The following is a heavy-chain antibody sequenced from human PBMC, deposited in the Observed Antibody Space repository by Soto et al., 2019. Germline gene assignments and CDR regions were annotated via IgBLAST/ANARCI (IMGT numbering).Heavy chain of an antibody. CDR3: ARILYIPVAATLNNWFDP. CDR1: GFSLSNARMG. CDR2: IFSNDEK. V-gene: IGHV2-26*01. Sequence: QVTLKESGPVLVKPTETLTLTCTVSGFSLSNARMGVSWIRQPPGKALEWLAHIFSNDEKSYSTSLKSRLTISKDTSKSQVVLTMTNMDPVDTATYYCARILYIPVAATLNNWFDPWGQGTLVTVSS. D-gene: IGHD2-15*01. J-gene: IGHJ5*02.